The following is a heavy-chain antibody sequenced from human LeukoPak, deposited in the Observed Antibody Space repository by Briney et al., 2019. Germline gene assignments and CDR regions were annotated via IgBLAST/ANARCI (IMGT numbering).Heavy chain of an antibody. D-gene: IGHD6-13*01. Sequence: GGSLRLSCAASEFTFSSYAMHWVRQAPGKGLEWVAVISYDGSNKYYADSVKGRFTISRDNSKNTLYLQMNSLRAEDTAVYYCARDGLAAAATAYYFDHWGREPWSPSPQ. CDR1: EFTFSSYA. V-gene: IGHV3-30-3*01. CDR2: ISYDGSNK. J-gene: IGHJ4*02. CDR3: ARDGLAAAATAYYFDH.